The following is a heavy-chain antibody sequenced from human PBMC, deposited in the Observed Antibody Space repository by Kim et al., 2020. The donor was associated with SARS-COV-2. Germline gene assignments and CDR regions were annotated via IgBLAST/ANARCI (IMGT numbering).Heavy chain of an antibody. CDR1: GGSISSGGYY. J-gene: IGHJ6*02. D-gene: IGHD1-26*01. CDR2: IYYSGST. V-gene: IGHV4-31*03. Sequence: SETLSLTCTVSGGSISSGGYYWSWIRQHPGKGLEWIGYIYYSGSTYYNPSLKSRVTISVDTSKNQFSLKLSSVTAADTAVYYCARDWDDAPYHGMDVWGQGTTVTVSS. CDR3: ARDWDDAPYHGMDV.